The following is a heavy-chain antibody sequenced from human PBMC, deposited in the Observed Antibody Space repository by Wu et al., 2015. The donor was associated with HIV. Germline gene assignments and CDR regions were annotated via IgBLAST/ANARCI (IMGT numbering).Heavy chain of an antibody. Sequence: QVQLVQSGAEVKKPGASMKVSCKTSEYTFTAYYIHWVRQAPGQGLEWMGWINPNSGGTNYAQKFQGRVTMTRDTSISTAYMELSRLRSDDTAVYYCARVLPHYYDNSAEYFQHWGQGTLVTVSS. V-gene: IGHV1-2*02. J-gene: IGHJ1*01. CDR1: EYTFTAYY. CDR2: INPNSGGT. D-gene: IGHD3-22*01. CDR3: ARVLPHYYDNSAEYFQH.